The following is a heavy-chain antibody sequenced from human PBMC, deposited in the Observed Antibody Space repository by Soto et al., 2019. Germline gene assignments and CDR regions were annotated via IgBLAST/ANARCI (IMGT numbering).Heavy chain of an antibody. Sequence: QVQLVQSGAEVKKPGASVKVSCKASGYTFTSYGISWVRQAPGQGLEWMGWISAYNGNTNYAQKLQGRVTMTTDTSARTDYMELRSLRSDDTAVYYCARMGVVVAATLYYYGMDVWGQGTTVTVSS. V-gene: IGHV1-18*01. D-gene: IGHD2-15*01. J-gene: IGHJ6*02. CDR2: ISAYNGNT. CDR3: ARMGVVVAATLYYYGMDV. CDR1: GYTFTSYG.